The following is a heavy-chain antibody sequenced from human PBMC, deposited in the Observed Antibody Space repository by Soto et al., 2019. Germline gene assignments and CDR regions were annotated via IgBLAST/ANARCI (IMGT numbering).Heavy chain of an antibody. V-gene: IGHV3-23*01. Sequence: GGSLRLSCAASEFPFSNHAMSWVRQAPGKGLEWVSGISDGGDLIYYADSVKGRFSMSRDNSENMLYLQMTNLRAEDTAIYFCAKRQGTGLAAKNFDFWGQGTLVPVSS. CDR3: AKRQGTGLAAKNFDF. J-gene: IGHJ4*02. D-gene: IGHD2-15*01. CDR2: ISDGGDLI. CDR1: EFPFSNHA.